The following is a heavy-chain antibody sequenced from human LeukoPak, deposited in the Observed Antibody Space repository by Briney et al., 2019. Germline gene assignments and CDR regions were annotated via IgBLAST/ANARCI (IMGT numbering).Heavy chain of an antibody. V-gene: IGHV4-39*02. J-gene: IGHJ5*02. D-gene: IGHD3-3*01. CDR2: IYYSGST. CDR3: AKEAYYDFWSGYPYNWFDP. CDR1: GGSISSSSYY. Sequence: SETLSLTCTVSGGSISSSSYYWGWIRQPPGKGLEWIGSIYYSGSTHYNPSLKSRVTISVDTSKNQFSLKLSSVTAADTAVYYCAKEAYYDFWSGYPYNWFDPWGQGTLVTVSS.